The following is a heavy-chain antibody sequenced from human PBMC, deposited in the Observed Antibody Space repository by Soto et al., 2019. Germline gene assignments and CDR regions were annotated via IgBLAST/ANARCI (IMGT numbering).Heavy chain of an antibody. CDR3: ARDVESGSSQYYYYFYGMDV. V-gene: IGHV3-30-3*01. J-gene: IGHJ6*02. CDR2: LSYDGSNK. Sequence: QVQLMESGGGVVQPGRSLRLSCAASGFTFSSNAMHWVRQAPGKGLEWVAVLSYDGSNKYYADSVKGRFTISRDNSKNTLYLQMDSLRTEDTALYYCARDVESGSSQYYYYFYGMDVWGQGTTVTVSS. D-gene: IGHD1-26*01. CDR1: GFTFSSNA.